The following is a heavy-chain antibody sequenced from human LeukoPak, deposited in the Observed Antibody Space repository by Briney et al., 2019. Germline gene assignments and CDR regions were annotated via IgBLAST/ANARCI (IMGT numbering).Heavy chain of an antibody. V-gene: IGHV4-39*07. CDR3: ARALITMVRGAAAPYYYYMDV. J-gene: IGHJ6*03. Sequence: SETLSLTCTVSGSPISSSSYYWGWIRQPPGKGLEWIGSIYYSGSTYYNPSLKSRVTISVDTSKNQFSLKLSSVTAADTAVYYCARALITMVRGAAAPYYYYMDVWGKGTTVTVSS. D-gene: IGHD3-10*01. CDR2: IYYSGST. CDR1: GSPISSSSYY.